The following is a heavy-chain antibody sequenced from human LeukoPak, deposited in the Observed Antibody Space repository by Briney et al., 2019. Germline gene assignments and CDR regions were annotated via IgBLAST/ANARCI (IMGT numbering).Heavy chain of an antibody. CDR2: ISYDGSNK. CDR1: GFTFSSYG. Sequence: GGSLRLSCAASGFTFSSYGMHWVRRAPGKGLEWVAVISYDGSNKYYADSVKGRFTISRDNSKNTLYLQMNSLRAEDTAVYYCAKGGYSSSWYQFTFDYWGQGTLVTVSS. D-gene: IGHD6-13*01. V-gene: IGHV3-30*18. J-gene: IGHJ4*02. CDR3: AKGGYSSSWYQFTFDY.